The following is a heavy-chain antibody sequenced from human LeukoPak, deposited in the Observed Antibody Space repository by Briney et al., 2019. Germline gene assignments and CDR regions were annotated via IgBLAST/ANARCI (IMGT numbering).Heavy chain of an antibody. Sequence: WASVKVSCKASGYTFTSYAMNWVRQAPGQGLEWMGWINPNSGGTNYAQKFQGRVTMTRDTSISTAYMELSRLRSDDTAVYYCARDRRVSSGFVNNWFDPWGQGTLVTVSS. V-gene: IGHV1-2*02. CDR1: GYTFTSYA. CDR3: ARDRRVSSGFVNNWFDP. D-gene: IGHD3-22*01. CDR2: INPNSGGT. J-gene: IGHJ5*02.